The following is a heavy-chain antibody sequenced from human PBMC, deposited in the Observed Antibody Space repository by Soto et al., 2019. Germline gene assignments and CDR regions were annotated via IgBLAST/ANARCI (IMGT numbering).Heavy chain of an antibody. CDR3: ARSERVGNWFDP. V-gene: IGHV1-8*01. CDR1: GYTFTSYD. J-gene: IGHJ5*02. Sequence: QVQLVQSGAEVKKPGASVKVSCKASGYTFTSYDINWVRQATGQGLEWMGWMNPNSGNTGYAQKFQGRVTMTRNTSITNDYMELSSLRSEDTAVYYCARSERVGNWFDPWGQGTLVTVSS. CDR2: MNPNSGNT. D-gene: IGHD1-26*01.